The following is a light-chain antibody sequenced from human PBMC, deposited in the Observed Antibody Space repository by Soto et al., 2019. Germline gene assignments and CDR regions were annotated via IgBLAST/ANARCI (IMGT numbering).Light chain of an antibody. CDR2: EVS. CDR3: TSYAGSNNV. CDR1: SSDVGGYNY. V-gene: IGLV2-8*01. J-gene: IGLJ1*01. Sequence: QSALTQPPSASGSPGQSVTISCTGTSSDVGGYNYVSWYQQHPGKAPKLMIYEVSKRPSGVPDRFSGSKSGNKASLTVSGLQAEDEADYYCTSYAGSNNVFGTGTKLTVL.